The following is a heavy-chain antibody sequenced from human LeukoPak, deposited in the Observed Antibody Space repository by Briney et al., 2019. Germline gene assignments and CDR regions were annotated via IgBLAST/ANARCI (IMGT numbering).Heavy chain of an antibody. CDR1: GFTFSSHA. Sequence: GRSLRLSCAASGFTFSSHAMHWVRQAPGKGLEWVAVISCDGSNKYYADSVKGRFTISRDNSKNTLYLQMNSLRAEDTAVYYCARDFETVAGTRYFDYWGQGTLVTVSS. D-gene: IGHD6-19*01. CDR3: ARDFETVAGTRYFDY. J-gene: IGHJ4*02. CDR2: ISCDGSNK. V-gene: IGHV3-30-3*01.